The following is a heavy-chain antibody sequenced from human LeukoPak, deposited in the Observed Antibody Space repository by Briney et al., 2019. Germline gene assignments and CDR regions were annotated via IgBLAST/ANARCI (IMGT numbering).Heavy chain of an antibody. D-gene: IGHD3-10*01. CDR3: ASQPYGSGSYKAH. Sequence: SVKVSCKASGGTFSSYAISWVRPAPGQGLEWMGRIIPILGIANYAQKFQGRVTITADKSTSTAYMELSSLRSEDTAVYYCASQPYGSGSYKAHWGQGTLVTVSS. CDR2: IIPILGIA. CDR1: GGTFSSYA. J-gene: IGHJ4*02. V-gene: IGHV1-69*04.